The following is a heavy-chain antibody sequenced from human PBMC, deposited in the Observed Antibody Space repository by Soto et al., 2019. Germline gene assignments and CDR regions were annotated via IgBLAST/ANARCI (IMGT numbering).Heavy chain of an antibody. D-gene: IGHD4-17*01. Sequence: SVKVSCKASGGTFSSYAISWVRQAPGQGLEWMGGIIPIFGTANYAQKFQGRVTITADESTSTAYMELSSLRSEDTAVYYCVESDYGDYLGGYYYYGMDVWGQGTTVTVSS. J-gene: IGHJ6*02. CDR3: VESDYGDYLGGYYYYGMDV. V-gene: IGHV1-69*13. CDR1: GGTFSSYA. CDR2: IIPIFGTA.